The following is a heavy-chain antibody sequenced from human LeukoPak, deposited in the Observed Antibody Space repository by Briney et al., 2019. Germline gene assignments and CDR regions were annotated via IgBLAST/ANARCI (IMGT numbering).Heavy chain of an antibody. V-gene: IGHV3-30*04. Sequence: PGGSLRLSCAASGFTFSSYAMHWVRQAPGKGLEWVAVISYDGSNKYYADSVKGRFTISRDNSKNTLYLQMNSLRAEDTAVYYCARDLRFLEWFNPDVWGKGTTVTVSS. J-gene: IGHJ6*04. CDR3: ARDLRFLEWFNPDV. D-gene: IGHD3-3*01. CDR2: ISYDGSNK. CDR1: GFTFSSYA.